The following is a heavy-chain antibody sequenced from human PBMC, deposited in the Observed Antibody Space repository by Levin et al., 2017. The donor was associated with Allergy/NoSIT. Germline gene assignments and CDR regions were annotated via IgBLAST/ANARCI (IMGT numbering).Heavy chain of an antibody. CDR3: ARAAAAAKFDY. V-gene: IGHV1-2*02. CDR1: GYTFTGYY. D-gene: IGHD6-13*01. CDR2: SNPDSGGT. Sequence: ASVKVSCKASGYTFTGYYIHWVRQAPGQGLEWMGWSNPDSGGTDYAQKFQGRVTMTRDTSISTAYMELSSLRSDDTAVYFCARAAAAAKFDYWGQGTLVTVSS. J-gene: IGHJ4*02.